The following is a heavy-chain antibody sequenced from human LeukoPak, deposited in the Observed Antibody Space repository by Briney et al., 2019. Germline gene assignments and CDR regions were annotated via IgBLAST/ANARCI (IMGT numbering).Heavy chain of an antibody. CDR1: GGSFSGYY. CDR3: ARISWILDFGDSGVYYFDY. D-gene: IGHD5-18*01. CDR2: INHSGST. V-gene: IGHV4-34*01. J-gene: IGHJ4*02. Sequence: SETLSLTCAVYGGSFSGYYWSWIRQPPGKGLEWIGEINHSGSTNYNPSLKSRVTISVDTSKNQFSLKLSSVTAADTAVYYCARISWILDFGDSGVYYFDYWGQGTLVTVSS.